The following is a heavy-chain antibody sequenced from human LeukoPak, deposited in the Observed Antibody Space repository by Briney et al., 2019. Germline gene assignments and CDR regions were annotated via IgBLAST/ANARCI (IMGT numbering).Heavy chain of an antibody. Sequence: GGSLRLSCAASGFTFSDYYMSWIRQAPGKGLEWVSYISSSGSTIYYADPVKGRFTISRDNAKNSLYLQMNSLRAEDTAVYYCAKCSSGYYPFDYWGQGTLVTVSS. CDR2: ISSSGSTI. D-gene: IGHD3-22*01. V-gene: IGHV3-11*01. CDR1: GFTFSDYY. J-gene: IGHJ4*02. CDR3: AKCSSGYYPFDY.